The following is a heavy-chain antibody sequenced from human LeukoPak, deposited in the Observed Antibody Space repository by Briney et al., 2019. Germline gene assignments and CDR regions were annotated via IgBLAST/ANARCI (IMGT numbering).Heavy chain of an antibody. V-gene: IGHV3-30*03. CDR3: ARGGSSSWSHGDY. Sequence: GGSLRLSCAASGFTFRSFGIHWVRQAPGKGLEWVAVLSSDGSLTYYADSVRGRFTISRDNSKNTLYLQMNSLRGEDTAVYYCARGGSSSWSHGDYWGQGTLVTVSS. D-gene: IGHD6-13*01. CDR2: LSSDGSLT. CDR1: GFTFRSFG. J-gene: IGHJ4*02.